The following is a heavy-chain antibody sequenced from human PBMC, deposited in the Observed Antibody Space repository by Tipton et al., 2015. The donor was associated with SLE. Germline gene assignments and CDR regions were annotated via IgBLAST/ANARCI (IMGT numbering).Heavy chain of an antibody. D-gene: IGHD3-10*01. CDR1: GGSISSYY. CDR2: IYYSGRT. V-gene: IGHV4-59*01. J-gene: IGHJ4*02. Sequence: TLSLTCTVSGGSISSYYWSWIRQPPGKGLEWIGYIYYSGRTNYNPSLKSRVTISVDTSKNQFSLKLSSVTAADTAVYYCARGGTMVRGVITLFDYWGQGTLVTVSS. CDR3: ARGGTMVRGVITLFDY.